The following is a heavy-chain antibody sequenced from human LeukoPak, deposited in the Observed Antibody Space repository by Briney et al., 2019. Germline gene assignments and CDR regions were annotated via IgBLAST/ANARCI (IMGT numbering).Heavy chain of an antibody. D-gene: IGHD3-22*01. CDR2: IWYDGSNE. J-gene: IGHJ4*02. CDR1: GFTFSSYG. Sequence: GRSQRLPCAASGFTFSSYGMHWVRQAPGKGLEWVAVIWYDGSNEYYADSVKGRFTISRDNSKNTLYLQMNSLRAEDTAVYYCASPLDSSGYYLGYWGQGTLVTVSS. CDR3: ASPLDSSGYYLGY. V-gene: IGHV3-33*01.